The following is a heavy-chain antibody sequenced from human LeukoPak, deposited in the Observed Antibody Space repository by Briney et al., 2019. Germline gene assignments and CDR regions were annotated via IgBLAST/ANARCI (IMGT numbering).Heavy chain of an antibody. D-gene: IGHD3-10*01. CDR2: IRYDGSNK. CDR1: GFTFSSYG. V-gene: IGHV3-30*02. Sequence: PGGSLRLSCAASGFTFSSYGMHWVRQAPGKGLEWVAFIRYDGSNKYYADSVKGRFTISRDNSKNTLYLQMNSLRAEDTAVYYCATHSGSGSYYRSSWFDPWGQGTLVTVSS. J-gene: IGHJ5*02. CDR3: ATHSGSGSYYRSSWFDP.